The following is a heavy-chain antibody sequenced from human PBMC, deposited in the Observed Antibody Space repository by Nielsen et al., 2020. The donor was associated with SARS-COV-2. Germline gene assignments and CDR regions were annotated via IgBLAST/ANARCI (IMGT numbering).Heavy chain of an antibody. Sequence: SLKISCAASGFTFDDYAMHWVRQAPGKGLEWVSGISWNSGSIGYADSVKGRFTISRDNAKNSLYLQMNSLRAEDTALYYCANDMGPVIWYFDLWGRGTLVTVSS. CDR3: ANDMGPVIWYFDL. J-gene: IGHJ2*01. D-gene: IGHD3-10*01. V-gene: IGHV3-9*01. CDR1: GFTFDDYA. CDR2: ISWNSGSI.